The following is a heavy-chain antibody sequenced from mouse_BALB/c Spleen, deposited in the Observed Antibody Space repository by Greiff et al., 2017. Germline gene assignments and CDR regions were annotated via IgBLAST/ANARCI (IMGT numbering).Heavy chain of an antibody. J-gene: IGHJ4*01. V-gene: IGHV1-77*01. D-gene: IGHD2-4*01. CDR2: IYPGSGST. CDR1: GYTFTDYV. Sequence: VQLQESGPELVKPGASVKMSCKASGYTFTDYVISWVKQRTGQGLEWIGEIYPGSGSTYYNEKFKGKATLTADKSSNTAYMQLSSLTSEDSAVYFCARGMITSYYAMDYWGQGTSVTVSS. CDR3: ARGMITSYYAMDY.